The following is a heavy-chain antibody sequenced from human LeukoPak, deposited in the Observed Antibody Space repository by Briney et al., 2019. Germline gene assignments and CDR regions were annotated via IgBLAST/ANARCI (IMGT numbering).Heavy chain of an antibody. CDR1: GFTFSSYS. CDR3: AREGPLTGDAFDI. V-gene: IGHV3-21*01. CDR2: ISSSGNYI. D-gene: IGHD7-27*01. J-gene: IGHJ3*02. Sequence: GGSLRLSCAASGFTFSSYSVSWVRQAPGEGLEWVSSISSSGNYIEYADSVKGRFTISRDNAKNSLYLQMNSLRAEDTAVYYCAREGPLTGDAFDIWGQGTIVTVSS.